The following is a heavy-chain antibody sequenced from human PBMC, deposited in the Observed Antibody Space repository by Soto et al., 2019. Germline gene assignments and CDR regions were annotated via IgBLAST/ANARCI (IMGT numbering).Heavy chain of an antibody. CDR1: GFTFSSYA. V-gene: IGHV3-30-3*01. Sequence: GGSLSLSCSASGFTFSSYAMHWVRQAPGKGLEWVAFISYYVSNKYYADSVKGRFTISRDNSKNTLYLQMNSLRAEDTAVYYCARDYEYDSSGPYVDYWGQGTLVTVSS. J-gene: IGHJ4*02. D-gene: IGHD3-22*01. CDR3: ARDYEYDSSGPYVDY. CDR2: ISYYVSNK.